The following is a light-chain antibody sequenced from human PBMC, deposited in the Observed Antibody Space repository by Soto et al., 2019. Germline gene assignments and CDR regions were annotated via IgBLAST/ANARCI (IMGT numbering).Light chain of an antibody. Sequence: QSALTHPRSVSGSPGQSFTISCTGTSSDVGGYNYVSWYQQHPGKAPKLMIYGVSKRPSGVPDRFSGSKSGNTASLTISGLQAEDEADYYCCSYAGSYTLYVFGTGTKVTVL. CDR2: GVS. CDR1: SSDVGGYNY. J-gene: IGLJ1*01. CDR3: CSYAGSYTLYV. V-gene: IGLV2-11*01.